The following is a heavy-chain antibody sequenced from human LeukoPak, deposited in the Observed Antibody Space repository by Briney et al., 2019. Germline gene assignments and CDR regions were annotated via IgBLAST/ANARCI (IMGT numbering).Heavy chain of an antibody. CDR2: IYYSGST. Sequence: SETLSLTCTVSGGSISSHYWSWIRQPPGKGLEWIGYIYYSGSTNYNPSLKSRVTISVDTSKNQFSLKLSSVTAADTAVYYCARDVSQGEVVPTANWFDPWGQGTLVTVSS. D-gene: IGHD2-2*01. V-gene: IGHV4-59*11. CDR3: ARDVSQGEVVPTANWFDP. J-gene: IGHJ5*02. CDR1: GGSISSHY.